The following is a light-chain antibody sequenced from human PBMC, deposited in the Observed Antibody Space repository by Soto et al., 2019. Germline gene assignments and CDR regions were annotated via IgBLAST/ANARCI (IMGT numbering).Light chain of an antibody. CDR3: LQDFDYPYT. CDR2: GAS. CDR1: QSIRND. J-gene: IGKJ2*01. V-gene: IGKV1-6*02. Sequence: IQMTQSPSSLSASVGDRVTLTCRASQSIRNDLAWYQQKPGKAPRLLVYGASSLAPGVPSRSSGRGSGTDFALTISGLQPEDFASYYCLQDFDYPYTFGQGTK.